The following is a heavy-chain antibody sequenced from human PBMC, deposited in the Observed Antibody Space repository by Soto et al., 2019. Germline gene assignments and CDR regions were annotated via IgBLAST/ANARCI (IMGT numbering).Heavy chain of an antibody. CDR2: ISPYYGNT. J-gene: IGHJ4*02. V-gene: IGHV1-18*01. D-gene: IGHD6-13*01. Sequence: QLVQSGAEVKTPGASVKVSCKASGYTFINYGITWVRQAPGQGLELMGWISPYYGNTNYAQRLQGRVTLTTDTSTNTAYMELGSLRSDDTAVYYCARDLTAAGRAVASYWGQGTLVTVSS. CDR1: GYTFINYG. CDR3: ARDLTAAGRAVASY.